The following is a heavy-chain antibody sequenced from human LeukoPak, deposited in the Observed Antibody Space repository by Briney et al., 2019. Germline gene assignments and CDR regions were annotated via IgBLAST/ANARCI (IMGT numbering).Heavy chain of an antibody. V-gene: IGHV3-7*03. Sequence: GGSLRLSCAASGFTFSSYDMHWVRQAPGKGLEWVASINHNGNVNYYVDSVKGRFTISRDNAKNSLYLQMSNLRAEDTAVYFCARGGGLDVWGQGAAVTVSS. CDR1: GFTFSSYD. D-gene: IGHD3-16*01. CDR2: INHNGNVN. J-gene: IGHJ6*02. CDR3: ARGGGLDV.